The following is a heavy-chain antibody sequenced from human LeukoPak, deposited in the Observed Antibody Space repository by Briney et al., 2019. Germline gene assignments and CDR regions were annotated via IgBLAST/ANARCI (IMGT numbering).Heavy chain of an antibody. V-gene: IGHV3-48*02. D-gene: IGHD6-19*01. CDR3: ARDDNTGYSSGWYYFDY. J-gene: IGHJ4*02. CDR2: IISGSSTI. CDR1: GFTFSIYS. Sequence: PGGSLRLSCAASGFTFSIYSVNWVRQAPGKGLEWVSYIISGSSTINYADSVKGRFTVSRDNAKNSLYLQMNSLRDEDTAVYYCARDDNTGYSSGWYYFDYWGQGTLVTVSS.